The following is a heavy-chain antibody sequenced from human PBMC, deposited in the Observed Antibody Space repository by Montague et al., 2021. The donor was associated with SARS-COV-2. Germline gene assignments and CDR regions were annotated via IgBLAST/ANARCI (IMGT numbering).Heavy chain of an antibody. CDR3: ARGEFGVVIIPYYYYYMDV. CDR1: GASISSSNYY. D-gene: IGHD3-3*01. V-gene: IGHV4-39*01. Sequence: SETLSLTCTVSGASISSSNYYWGWIRQPPGKGLEWIATIHYSGSTYYKPSLKSRLTISVDTSKNQFSLRLSSVTAADTAVYYCARGEFGVVIIPYYYYYMDVWGQGTTVTVSS. CDR2: IHYSGST. J-gene: IGHJ6*03.